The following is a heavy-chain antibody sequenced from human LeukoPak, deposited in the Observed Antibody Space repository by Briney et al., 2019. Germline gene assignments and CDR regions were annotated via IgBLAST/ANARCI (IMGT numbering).Heavy chain of an antibody. CDR2: IWYDGSNK. J-gene: IGHJ4*02. CDR1: GFTFSSYG. V-gene: IGHV3-33*01. CDR3: ARDRMSWRRDYFDY. D-gene: IGHD3-3*01. Sequence: PGGSLRLSCAASGFTFSSYGMHWVRQAPGKGLEWVAVIWYDGSNKYYADSVKGRFTISRDNSKNTLYLQMNSLRAEDTAVYYCARDRMSWRRDYFDYWGQGTLVSVSS.